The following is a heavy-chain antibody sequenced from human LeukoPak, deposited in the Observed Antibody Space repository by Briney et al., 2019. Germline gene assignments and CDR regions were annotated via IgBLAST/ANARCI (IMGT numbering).Heavy chain of an antibody. J-gene: IGHJ6*02. CDR1: GFTFSSYS. V-gene: IGHV3-21*01. D-gene: IGHD3-10*01. CDR2: ISSSSSYI. CDR3: ARDTVLLWFGELSDYYYYGMDV. Sequence: PGGSLRLSCAASGFTFSSYSMNWVRQAPGKGLEWVSSISSSSSYIYYADSVKGRFTISRDNAKNSLCLQMNSLRAEDTAVYYCARDTVLLWFGELSDYYYYGMDVWGQGTTVTVSS.